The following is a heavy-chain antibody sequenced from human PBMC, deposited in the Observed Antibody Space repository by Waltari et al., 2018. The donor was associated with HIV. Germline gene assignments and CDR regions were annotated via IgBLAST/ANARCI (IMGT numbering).Heavy chain of an antibody. D-gene: IGHD6-19*01. Sequence: QVRLQQCGAGLLKPSETLSLTCAVYGGSFSTYYWTWIRQTPEKGLEWIGEINHSGTTYYNPSLKSRLTMSIDTSKNQFSLKLNSVTAADTAVYYCARHRFTRGNSAWYFLYWGQGTHVTVSS. CDR2: INHSGTT. J-gene: IGHJ4*02. V-gene: IGHV4-34*02. CDR1: GGSFSTYY. CDR3: ARHRFTRGNSAWYFLY.